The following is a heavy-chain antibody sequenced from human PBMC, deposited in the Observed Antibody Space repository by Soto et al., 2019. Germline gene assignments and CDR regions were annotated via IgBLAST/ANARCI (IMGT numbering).Heavy chain of an antibody. CDR2: ISHSATT. CDR3: AGGARHSRDFERADYFDH. CDR1: GASLSDFH. D-gene: IGHD1-1*01. J-gene: IGHJ4*02. V-gene: IGHV4-34*02. Sequence: QVQRQQWGAGLLKPSETLSLTCAVSGASLSDFHWSGIRQPPGKGLEWIGKISHSATTAYNPSLPRRVTISLDESKTEFSLKVSSVTAADTAVYYCAGGARHSRDFERADYFDHWGQGSLVTVSS.